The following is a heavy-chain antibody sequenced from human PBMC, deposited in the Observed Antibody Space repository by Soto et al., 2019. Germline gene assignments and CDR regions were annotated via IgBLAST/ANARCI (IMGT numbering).Heavy chain of an antibody. Sequence: PGGSLRLSCAASGFTFSTYGMHWVRQAPGKGLEWVGRIKSNPDGGTTEYAAPVKGRFTISRDDSKNTLYLQMNSLKTEDTAVYYCTTDPSYYYESSGYSMFDYWGQGALVTVSS. V-gene: IGHV3-15*01. CDR2: IKSNPDGGTT. CDR3: TTDPSYYYESSGYSMFDY. J-gene: IGHJ4*02. CDR1: GFTFSTYG. D-gene: IGHD3-22*01.